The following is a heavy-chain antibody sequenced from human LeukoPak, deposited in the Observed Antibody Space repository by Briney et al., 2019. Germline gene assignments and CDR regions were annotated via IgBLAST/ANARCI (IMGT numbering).Heavy chain of an antibody. CDR1: GFTFSSYW. CDR2: IKQDGSEK. CDR3: ANAPRYVIAVAGVGLRAFDI. J-gene: IGHJ3*02. D-gene: IGHD6-19*01. V-gene: IGHV3-7*01. Sequence: GGTLRLSCAASGFTFSSYWMSWVRQAPGKGLEWVANIKQDGSEKYYVDSVKGRFTISRDNAKNSLYLQMNSLRAEDTAVYYCANAPRYVIAVAGVGLRAFDIWGQGTMVTVSS.